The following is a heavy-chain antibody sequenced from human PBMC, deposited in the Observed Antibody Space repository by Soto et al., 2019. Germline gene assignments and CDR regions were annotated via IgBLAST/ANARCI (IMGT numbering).Heavy chain of an antibody. V-gene: IGHV3-11*06. J-gene: IGHJ5*02. D-gene: IGHD3-22*01. CDR2: ISSSSRDT. CDR1: GFNFRAKY. Sequence: GGSLRLSCAASGFNFRAKYMSWVRQAPGKGLEWISYISSSSRDTEYADSVKGRFMISRDNAKGSMSVQMNSLRVEDTAIYYGVRWLEVLTTSDTWGQG. CDR3: VRWLEVLTTSDT.